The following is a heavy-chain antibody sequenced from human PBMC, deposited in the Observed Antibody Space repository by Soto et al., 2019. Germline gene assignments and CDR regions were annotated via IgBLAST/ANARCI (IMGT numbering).Heavy chain of an antibody. CDR3: ARCQYWNCYYGMDV. V-gene: IGHV4-4*02. CDR1: GGSISSTNW. CDR2: IYHSGST. J-gene: IGHJ6*02. Sequence: PSETLSLTCDVSGGSISSTNWWSWVRQPPGKGLEWIGKIYHSGSTYYNPSLKSRVTISVDRSKNQFSLKLSSVTAADTAVYYCARCQYWNCYYGMDVWGQGTTVTVSS. D-gene: IGHD1-1*01.